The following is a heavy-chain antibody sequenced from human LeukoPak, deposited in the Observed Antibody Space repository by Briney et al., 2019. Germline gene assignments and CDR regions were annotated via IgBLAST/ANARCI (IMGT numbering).Heavy chain of an antibody. Sequence: SETLSLTCTVSGGSINTYYWSWIRQPAGKGLEWIGRIYSSGTTHYNPSLKSRVTMSVDTSKNQFSLKLSSVTAADTAVYYCARGGYSYGQYYYYYMDVWGKGTTVTISS. CDR1: GGSINTYY. V-gene: IGHV4-4*07. CDR3: ARGGYSYGQYYYYYMDV. J-gene: IGHJ6*03. CDR2: IYSSGTT. D-gene: IGHD5-18*01.